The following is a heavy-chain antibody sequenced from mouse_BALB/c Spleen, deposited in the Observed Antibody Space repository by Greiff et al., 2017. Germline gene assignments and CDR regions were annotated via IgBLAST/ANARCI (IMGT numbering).Heavy chain of an antibody. V-gene: IGHV5-17*02. Sequence: EVQRVESGGGLVQPGGFRKLSCAASGFTFSSFGMHWVRQAPEKGLEWVAYISSGSSTIYYADTVKGRFTISRDNPKNTLFLQMTSLRSEDTAMYYCARHRGFAYWGQGTLVTVSA. D-gene: IGHD3-1*01. CDR2: ISSGSSTI. CDR1: GFTFSSFG. J-gene: IGHJ3*01. CDR3: ARHRGFAY.